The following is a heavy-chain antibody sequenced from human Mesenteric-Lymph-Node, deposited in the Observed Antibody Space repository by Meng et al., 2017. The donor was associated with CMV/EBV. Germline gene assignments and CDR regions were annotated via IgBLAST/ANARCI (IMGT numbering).Heavy chain of an antibody. V-gene: IGHV3-21*06. J-gene: IGHJ5*02. D-gene: IGHD3-10*01. Sequence: GGSLRLSCAASGFTFRSYSMNWVRQAPGKGLEWVSSISSSSSCIYYADSVKGRFTISRDNAKNSVYLQMNSLRGEDTAVYYCARGWGRGSGIKYNWFDPWGQGTLVTVSS. CDR3: ARGWGRGSGIKYNWFDP. CDR1: GFTFRSYS. CDR2: ISSSSSCI.